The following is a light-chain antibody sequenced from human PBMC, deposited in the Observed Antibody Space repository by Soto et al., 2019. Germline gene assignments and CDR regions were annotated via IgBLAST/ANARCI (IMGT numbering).Light chain of an antibody. CDR2: AAS. CDR3: QQTYSVPYT. V-gene: IGKV1-39*01. Sequence: DIQMTQSPSSLPASVGDTVSISCRTSETVNAYLNWYQQKVGQAPKVLLYAASNLKSGVPSRFSGGGSGTEFTLTITSLQPEDFATYFCQQTYSVPYTFGQG. CDR1: ETVNAY. J-gene: IGKJ2*01.